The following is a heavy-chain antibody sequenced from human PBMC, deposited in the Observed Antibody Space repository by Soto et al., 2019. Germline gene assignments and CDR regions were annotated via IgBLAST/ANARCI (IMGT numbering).Heavy chain of an antibody. CDR2: ISFAGNNK. J-gene: IGHJ4*02. CDR3: ARDRQKALVVVAATGGFDY. CDR1: GFTLSSYS. Sequence: GGSLRLSCAVSGFTLSSYSMHWVRQVPEMGLEWVAFISFAGNNKYYADSVKGRFTISRDNSNNMVYLEINSLRPDDTAVYYCARDRQKALVVVAATGGFDYWGQGT. D-gene: IGHD2-15*01. V-gene: IGHV3-30*04.